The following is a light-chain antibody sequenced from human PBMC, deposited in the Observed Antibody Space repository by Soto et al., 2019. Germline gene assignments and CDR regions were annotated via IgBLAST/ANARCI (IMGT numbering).Light chain of an antibody. CDR1: RSDVGSYTL. Sequence: QSVLTQPASMSGSPGQSITISCTGTRSDVGSYTLVSWYQQHPGRAPKLLIYEDNKRPSGVSNRFSGSKSGNTASLTISGLQADDEADYYCCSYAGSSTSWVFGGGTKVTVL. CDR3: CSYAGSSTSWV. CDR2: EDN. J-gene: IGLJ3*02. V-gene: IGLV2-23*01.